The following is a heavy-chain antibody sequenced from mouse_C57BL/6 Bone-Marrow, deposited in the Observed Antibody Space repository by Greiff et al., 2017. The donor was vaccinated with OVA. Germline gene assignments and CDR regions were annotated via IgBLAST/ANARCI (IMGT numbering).Heavy chain of an antibody. CDR2: ISSGGSYT. CDR3: ARQTLFPYFDY. CDR1: GFTFSSYG. V-gene: IGHV5-6*02. Sequence: EVMLVESGGDLVKPGGSLKLSCAASGFTFSSYGMSWVRQTPDKRLEWVATISSGGSYTYYPDSVKGRFTISRDNAKNTLYLQMSSLKSEDTAMYYCARQTLFPYFDYWGQGTTLTVSS. J-gene: IGHJ2*01.